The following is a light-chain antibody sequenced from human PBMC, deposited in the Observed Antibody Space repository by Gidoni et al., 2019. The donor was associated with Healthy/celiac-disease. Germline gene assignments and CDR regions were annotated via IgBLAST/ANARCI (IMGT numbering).Light chain of an antibody. J-gene: IGKJ1*01. CDR3: MPALQTLQT. CDR2: LGS. Sequence: DIVMTQSPLSLPVTPGEPASISCRSSQSLLHSNGYNYLDWYLQKPGQSPQLLIYLGSNRASGVPDRFSGSGSGTDFTLKISRVEAEDVGVYYCMPALQTLQTFGQGTKVEIK. CDR1: QSLLHSNGYNY. V-gene: IGKV2-28*01.